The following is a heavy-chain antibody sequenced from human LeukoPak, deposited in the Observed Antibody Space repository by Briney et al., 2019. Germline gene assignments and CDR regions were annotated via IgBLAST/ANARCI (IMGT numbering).Heavy chain of an antibody. Sequence: PGGSQRLSCAASGFTFSSYAMSWVRQAPGKGLEWVSAISGSGGSTYYADSVKGRFTISRDNSKNTLYLQMNSLRAEDTAVYYCAKFSSGWQYNWFDPWGQGTLVTVSS. CDR3: AKFSSGWQYNWFDP. CDR2: ISGSGGST. D-gene: IGHD6-19*01. CDR1: GFTFSSYA. J-gene: IGHJ5*02. V-gene: IGHV3-23*01.